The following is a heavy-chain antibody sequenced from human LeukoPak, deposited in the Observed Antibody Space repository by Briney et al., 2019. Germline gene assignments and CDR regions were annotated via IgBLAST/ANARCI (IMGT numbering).Heavy chain of an antibody. V-gene: IGHV4-59*01. J-gene: IGHJ6*03. D-gene: IGHD2-21*01. CDR1: GGSISSYY. CDR2: IYHSGST. Sequence: PSETLSLTCTVSGGSISSYYWSWIRQPPGKGLEWIGSIYHSGSTYYNPSLKSRVTISVDTSKNQFSLKLSSVTAADTAVYYCARVIFGSSGVVGNYYYYYMDVWGKGTTVTISS. CDR3: ARVIFGSSGVVGNYYYYYMDV.